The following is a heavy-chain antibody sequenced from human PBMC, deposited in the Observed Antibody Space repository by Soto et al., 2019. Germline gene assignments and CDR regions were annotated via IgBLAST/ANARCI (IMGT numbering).Heavy chain of an antibody. CDR2: ISSSSSYI. Sequence: GGSLRLSCAASGSTFSSYSMNWVRQAPGKGLEWVSSISSSSSYIYYADSVKGRFTISRDNAKNSLYLQMNSLRAEDTAVYYCARAVGYSSSSQPDYWGQGTLVTVSS. CDR1: GSTFSSYS. J-gene: IGHJ4*02. D-gene: IGHD6-6*01. CDR3: ARAVGYSSSSQPDY. V-gene: IGHV3-21*01.